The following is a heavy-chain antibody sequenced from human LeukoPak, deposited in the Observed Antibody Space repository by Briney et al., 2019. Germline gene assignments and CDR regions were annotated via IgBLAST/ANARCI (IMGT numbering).Heavy chain of an antibody. V-gene: IGHV1-18*01. J-gene: IGHJ4*02. CDR3: ARDGAVAGKTDY. CDR2: ISAYNGNT. D-gene: IGHD6-19*01. CDR1: AYTFTSSA. Sequence: ASVKVSCKASAYTFTSSAFTWVRQAPGQGLEWMGWISAYNGNTNYAQKFQGRVTMTTDTSTSTAYMELRSLRSDDTAVYYCARDGAVAGKTDYWGQGTLVTVSS.